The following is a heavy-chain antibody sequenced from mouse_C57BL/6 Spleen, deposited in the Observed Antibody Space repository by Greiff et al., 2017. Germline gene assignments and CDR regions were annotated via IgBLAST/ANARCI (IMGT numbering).Heavy chain of an antibody. Sequence: QVQLQQPGAELVRPGSSVKLSCKASGYTFTSYWMHWVKQRPIQGLEWIGNIDPSDSETHYNQKFKDKATLTEDKSSSTAYMQLSSLTSEDSAVYYCARSDGNSPYYYAMDYWGQGTSVTVSS. CDR2: IDPSDSET. D-gene: IGHD1-1*01. CDR1: GYTFTSYW. CDR3: ARSDGNSPYYYAMDY. J-gene: IGHJ4*01. V-gene: IGHV1-52*01.